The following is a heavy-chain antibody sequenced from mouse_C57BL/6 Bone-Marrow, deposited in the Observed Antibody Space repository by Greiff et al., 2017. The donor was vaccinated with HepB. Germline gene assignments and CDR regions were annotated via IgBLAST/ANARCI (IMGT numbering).Heavy chain of an antibody. CDR3: GRPIGNYDWSFDV. Sequence: EVQRVESGGDLEKPGGSLKLSCAASGFTFSNYGMSWVRQTPDKRLEWVATISNGGSYTYYPDSVTGRFTISRDNAKNTLYLQLSSLKSEDTAIYYCGRPIGNYDWSFDVWGAGTTVTVSA. V-gene: IGHV5-6*01. CDR1: GFTFSNYG. D-gene: IGHD2-1*01. J-gene: IGHJ1*01. CDR2: ISNGGSYT.